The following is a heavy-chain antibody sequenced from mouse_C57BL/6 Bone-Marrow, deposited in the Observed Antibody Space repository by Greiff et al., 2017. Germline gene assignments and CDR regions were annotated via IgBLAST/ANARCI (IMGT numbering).Heavy chain of an antibody. J-gene: IGHJ2*01. CDR2: IDPETGGT. Sequence: VQGVESGAELVRPGASVTLSCKASGYTFTDYEMHWVKQTPVHGLEWIGAIDPETGGTAYNQKFKGKAILTADKSSSTAYMELRSLTSEDSAVYYCIYYDYGKYYFDYWGQGTTLTVSS. CDR3: IYYDYGKYYFDY. D-gene: IGHD2-4*01. CDR1: GYTFTDYE. V-gene: IGHV1-15*01.